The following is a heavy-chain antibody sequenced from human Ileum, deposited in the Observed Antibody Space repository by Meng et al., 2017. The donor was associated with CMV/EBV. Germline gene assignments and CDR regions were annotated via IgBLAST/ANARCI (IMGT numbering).Heavy chain of an antibody. V-gene: IGHV3-30*02. CDR1: GFTFSSYG. D-gene: IGHD6-19*01. CDR2: IRYDGSNK. CDR3: AKAEGQWLAYFDY. Sequence: GGSLRLSCAAFGFTFSSYGMHWVRQAPGKGLEWVAFIRYDGSNKYYADSVKGRFTISRDNSKNTLYLQMNSLRAEDTAVYYCAKAEGQWLAYFDYWGQGTLVTVSS. J-gene: IGHJ4*02.